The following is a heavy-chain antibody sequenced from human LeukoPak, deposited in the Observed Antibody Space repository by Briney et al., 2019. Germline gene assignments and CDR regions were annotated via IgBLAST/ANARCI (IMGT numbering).Heavy chain of an antibody. J-gene: IGHJ4*02. CDR2: IYYSGST. CDR3: AYGSGSYYTMGSFDY. V-gene: IGHV4-59*08. Sequence: PSETLSLTCTVSGGSISSYYWSWIRQPPGKGLEWIGYIYYSGSTNYNPSLKSRVTISVDTSKNQFSLKLSSVTAADTAVYYCAYGSGSYYTMGSFDYWGQGTLVTVSS. CDR1: GGSISSYY. D-gene: IGHD3-10*01.